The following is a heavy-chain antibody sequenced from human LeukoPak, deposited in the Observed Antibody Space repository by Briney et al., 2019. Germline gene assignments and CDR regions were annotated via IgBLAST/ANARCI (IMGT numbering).Heavy chain of an antibody. D-gene: IGHD3-10*01. CDR2: IYYSGST. Sequence: SETLSLTCTVSGGSISSSSYYWGWIRQPPGKGLEWIGSIYYSGSTYYNPSLKSRVTISVDTSKNQFSLKLSSVTAADTAVYYCAREGNQGIDWGQGTLVTVSS. V-gene: IGHV4-39*07. CDR1: GGSISSSSYY. J-gene: IGHJ4*02. CDR3: AREGNQGID.